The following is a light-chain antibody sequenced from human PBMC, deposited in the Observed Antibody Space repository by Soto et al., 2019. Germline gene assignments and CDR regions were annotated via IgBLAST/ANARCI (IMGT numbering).Light chain of an antibody. J-gene: IGKJ3*01. CDR1: QSISSY. CDR3: QQSYSTLT. V-gene: IGKV1-39*01. Sequence: DIQMTQSPSSLSVSVGDRVTITCRASQSISSYLNWYQQKPGKAPKLLIYAGPSLQSGVPSRFSGSGSGTDFTLTISSLQPEDFATYYCQQSYSTLTFGPGTNVDIK. CDR2: AGP.